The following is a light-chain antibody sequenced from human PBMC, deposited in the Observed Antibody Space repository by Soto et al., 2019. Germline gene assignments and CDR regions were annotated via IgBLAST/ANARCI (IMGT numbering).Light chain of an antibody. CDR2: DAS. J-gene: IGKJ2*03. Sequence: DIQMTQSPSTLSASVGDRVTITCRARQSISTWLAWYQQKPGKAPKLLIYDASSLESGVPSRFSGSGSGTEFTLTISSLQPDDFATYYCKQYNSYYSFGQGTKLEIK. CDR3: KQYNSYYS. V-gene: IGKV1-5*01. CDR1: QSISTW.